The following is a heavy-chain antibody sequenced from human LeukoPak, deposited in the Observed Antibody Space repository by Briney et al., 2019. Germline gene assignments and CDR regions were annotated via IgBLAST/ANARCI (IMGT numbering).Heavy chain of an antibody. D-gene: IGHD3-10*01. CDR2: INPDSKHI. J-gene: IGHJ4*02. Sequence: PGGSLRLSCAASAFALSTYTMEWVRLAPGKGLEWVSSINPDSKHIYYRDSVRGRFTISRDNAKNSLYLQMNSLRVEDTAVYFCARFVDQSTYYFDSWGQGILVIVSS. CDR3: ARFVDQSTYYFDS. V-gene: IGHV3-21*01. CDR1: AFALSTYT.